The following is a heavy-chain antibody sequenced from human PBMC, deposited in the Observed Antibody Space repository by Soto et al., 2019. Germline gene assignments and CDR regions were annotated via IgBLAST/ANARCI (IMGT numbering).Heavy chain of an antibody. CDR1: GDSVSSNSAA. Sequence: SQTLSLTCAISGDSVSSNSAAWNWIRQSPSRGLEWLGRTYYRSKWYNDYAVSVKSRITINPDTSKNQFSLQLNSVTPEDTAVYYCARDHYDILTGYFNWFDPWGQGTLVTVSS. D-gene: IGHD3-9*01. CDR2: TYYRSKWYN. CDR3: ARDHYDILTGYFNWFDP. V-gene: IGHV6-1*01. J-gene: IGHJ5*02.